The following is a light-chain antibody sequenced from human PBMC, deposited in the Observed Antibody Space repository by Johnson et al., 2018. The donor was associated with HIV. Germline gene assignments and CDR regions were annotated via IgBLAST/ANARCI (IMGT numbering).Light chain of an antibody. CDR2: DNN. CDR3: GTWDSSLSAGQGV. V-gene: IGLV1-51*01. CDR1: SSNIGKNY. Sequence: QSVLTQPPSVSAAPGQKVTIPCSGSSSNIGKNYVSWYQQLPGTAPKLLIYDNNKRPSGIPDRFSGSKSGTSATLGITGLQTGDEADYYCGTWDSSLSAGQGVFGTGTKVTVL. J-gene: IGLJ1*01.